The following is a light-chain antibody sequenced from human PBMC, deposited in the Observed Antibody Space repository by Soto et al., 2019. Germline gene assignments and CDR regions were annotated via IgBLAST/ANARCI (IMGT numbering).Light chain of an antibody. CDR3: SSYTSSSTLVV. Sequence: QSALTQPASXXXXXXXXXXISCTGTSSDVGGYNYVSWYQQHPGKAPKLMIYDVSNRPSGVSNRFSGSKSGNTASLTISGLQAEDEADYYCSSYTSSSTLVVFGGGTKLTVL. CDR1: SSDVGGYNY. V-gene: IGLV2-14*01. J-gene: IGLJ2*01. CDR2: DVS.